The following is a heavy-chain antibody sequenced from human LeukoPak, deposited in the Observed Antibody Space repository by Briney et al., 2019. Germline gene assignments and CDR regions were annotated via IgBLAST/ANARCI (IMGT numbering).Heavy chain of an antibody. CDR2: IYYSGST. D-gene: IGHD4-23*01. V-gene: IGHV4-59*12. CDR3: GRAVRGLLRWWRFDP. CDR1: GGSFSGYY. J-gene: IGHJ5*02. Sequence: SETLSLTCAVYGGSFSGYYWSWIRQPPGKGLEWIGYIYYSGSTNYNPSLKSRVTISVDTSKNQFSLKLSSVTAADTAVYYCGRAVRGLLRWWRFDPLGQGTLVTVSS.